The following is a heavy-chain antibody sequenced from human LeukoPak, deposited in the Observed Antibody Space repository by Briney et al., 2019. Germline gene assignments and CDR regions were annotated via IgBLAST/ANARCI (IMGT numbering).Heavy chain of an antibody. CDR3: ARGYTEEYFQH. Sequence: GASVKVSGKXSGYTFTSYYMHWVRQAPGQGLEWMGIINPSGGSTSYAQKFQGRVTMTRDTSTSTVYMELSSLRSEDTAVYYCARGYTEEYFQHWGQGTLVTVSS. CDR2: INPSGGST. D-gene: IGHD3-16*02. J-gene: IGHJ1*01. CDR1: GYTFTSYY. V-gene: IGHV1-46*03.